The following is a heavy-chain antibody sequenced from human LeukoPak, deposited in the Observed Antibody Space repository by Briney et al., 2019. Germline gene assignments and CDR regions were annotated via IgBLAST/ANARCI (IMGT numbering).Heavy chain of an antibody. Sequence: PGGSLRLSCAASGFTFSSYAMSWVRQAPGEGLEWVSAISGSGGSTYYADSVKGRFTISRDNSKNTLYLQMNSLRAEDTAVYYCAKATYRSRYCSGGSCYSPFDYWGQGTLVTVSS. CDR1: GFTFSSYA. V-gene: IGHV3-23*01. CDR3: AKATYRSRYCSGGSCYSPFDY. CDR2: ISGSGGST. J-gene: IGHJ4*02. D-gene: IGHD2-15*01.